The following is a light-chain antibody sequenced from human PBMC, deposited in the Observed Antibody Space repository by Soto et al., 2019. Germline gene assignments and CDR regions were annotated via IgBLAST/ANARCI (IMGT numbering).Light chain of an antibody. V-gene: IGKV1-9*01. CDR2: AAS. CDR3: QQIKRYPLI. J-gene: IGKJ4*01. CDR1: QGISSS. Sequence: DIQLTQSPSFLSASVGDRVTITCRASQGISSSLAWYQQKSGRAPELLIFAASTLQSGVPSRFSPSGSGTEFTLTISSLQPEDLQTYYCQQIKRYPLILAGRTNGDIK.